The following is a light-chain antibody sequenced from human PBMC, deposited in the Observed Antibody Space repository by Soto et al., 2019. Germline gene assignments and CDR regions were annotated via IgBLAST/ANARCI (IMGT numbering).Light chain of an antibody. Sequence: DIQMTQSPSTLSASVGDRVTITCRASQTIGNWLAWYQQKAGKAPKLLIYKASSLEGGVPSRFSGSGAGTEFTLTISSLQPDDVATYYCQQYNGTFGQGTKVEIK. CDR1: QTIGNW. V-gene: IGKV1-5*03. CDR2: KAS. CDR3: QQYNGT. J-gene: IGKJ1*01.